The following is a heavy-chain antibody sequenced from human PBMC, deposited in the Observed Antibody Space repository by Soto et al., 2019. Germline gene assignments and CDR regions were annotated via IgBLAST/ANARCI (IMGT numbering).Heavy chain of an antibody. Sequence: QITLKESGPTLVKPTQTLTLTCTFSGFSLTTRGVGVGWIRQPPGKPLEWLALIYWDDDTRYSPSLKSRLAITTDTSKKQVVLTMSNIEPAYTGTYFCAHRTTTVTWWFDPWGQGTLVTVSS. CDR1: GFSLTTRGVG. J-gene: IGHJ5*02. V-gene: IGHV2-5*02. CDR2: IYWDDDT. D-gene: IGHD4-17*01. CDR3: AHRTTTVTWWFDP.